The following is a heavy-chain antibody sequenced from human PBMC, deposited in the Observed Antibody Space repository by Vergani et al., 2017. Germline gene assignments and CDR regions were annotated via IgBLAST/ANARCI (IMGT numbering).Heavy chain of an antibody. CDR2: ISDSGRTI. J-gene: IGHJ4*02. V-gene: IGHV3-11*01. Sequence: QVQLVESGGGLVKPEGSLRLSCAASGFTFSDHYMTWVRQAPGKGLEWISYISDSGRTIYYAESVKGRFTISRDNAKNFLYLQMNSLRAEDTAIYYCAREPANGYYLDVWGQGTLVTVSS. CDR3: AREPANGYYLDV. CDR1: GFTFSDHY. D-gene: IGHD2-8*01.